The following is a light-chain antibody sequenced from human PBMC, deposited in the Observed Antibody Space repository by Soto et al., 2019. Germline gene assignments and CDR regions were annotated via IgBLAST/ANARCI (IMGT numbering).Light chain of an antibody. CDR1: QSVSRIY. CDR2: AAS. J-gene: IGKJ2*01. CDR3: QQYGSSPYT. Sequence: EIVLTQSPGTLSLSPGEKATLSCSASQSVSRIYLAWYQQKPGQAPRLLIYAASSRATGIPDRFSGSGSGTDYTLTVSRLEPEDFAVYYCQQYGSSPYTFGQGTKLEIK. V-gene: IGKV3-20*01.